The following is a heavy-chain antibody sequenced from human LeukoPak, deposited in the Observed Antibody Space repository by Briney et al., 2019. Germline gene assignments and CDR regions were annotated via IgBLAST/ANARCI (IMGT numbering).Heavy chain of an antibody. CDR2: IKQDGSEK. CDR1: GFTFSSYW. Sequence: GGSLRLSCAASGFTFSSYWMSWVRQAPGKGLEWVANIKQDGSEKYYVDSVKGRFTISRDNAKNSLYLQMNSLRAEDTAVYYCARDHGPVDTAMASILHNYYYYGMDVWGQGTTVTVSS. J-gene: IGHJ6*02. D-gene: IGHD5-18*01. V-gene: IGHV3-7*01. CDR3: ARDHGPVDTAMASILHNYYYYGMDV.